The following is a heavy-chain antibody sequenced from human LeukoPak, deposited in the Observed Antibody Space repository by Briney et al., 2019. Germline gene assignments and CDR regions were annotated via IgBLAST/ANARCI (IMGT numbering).Heavy chain of an antibody. J-gene: IGHJ4*02. Sequence: ASVKVSCKASGYTFTSYYMHWVRQAPGQGLEWMGWISAYNGNTNYAQKLQGRVTMTTDTSTSTAYMELRSLRSDDTAVYYCARDQSPYCGGDCYFDYWGQGTLVTVSS. CDR1: GYTFTSYY. D-gene: IGHD2-21*01. V-gene: IGHV1-18*04. CDR2: ISAYNGNT. CDR3: ARDQSPYCGGDCYFDY.